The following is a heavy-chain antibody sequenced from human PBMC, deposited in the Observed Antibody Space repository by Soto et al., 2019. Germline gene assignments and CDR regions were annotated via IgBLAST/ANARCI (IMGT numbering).Heavy chain of an antibody. V-gene: IGHV6-1*01. CDR1: GDSVSSYSSA. D-gene: IGHD2-2*01. Sequence: SQTLPLTCVISGDSVSSYSSAWNCIKQSPSRGLEWLGRTYYRSEWYNDYALSVKSRITINPDTSKNQFSLQLNSVTPEDTAVYYCARGRQVVPAATVPGWFDPWGQGTLVTVSS. J-gene: IGHJ5*02. CDR3: ARGRQVVPAATVPGWFDP. CDR2: TYYRSEWYN.